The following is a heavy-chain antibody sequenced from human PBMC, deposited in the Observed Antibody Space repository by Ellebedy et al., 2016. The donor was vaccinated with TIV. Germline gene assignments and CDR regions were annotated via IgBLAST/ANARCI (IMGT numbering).Heavy chain of an antibody. D-gene: IGHD6-6*01. J-gene: IGHJ4*02. CDR2: IIPITGST. CDR3: ARGREYSRGEFDY. Sequence: AASVKVSCKTSGGTFYSFAVNWVRQAPGRGPEWMGGIIPITGSTDYAPDFQGRVTISADASTNTVYMRLSSLRSEDTAVYYCARGREYSRGEFDYWGQGTLVTVSS. V-gene: IGHV1-69*13. CDR1: GGTFYSFA.